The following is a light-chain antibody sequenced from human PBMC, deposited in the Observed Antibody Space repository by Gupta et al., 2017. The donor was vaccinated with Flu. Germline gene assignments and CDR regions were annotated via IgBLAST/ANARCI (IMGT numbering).Light chain of an antibody. CDR3: QQSYSTPRLT. V-gene: IGKV1-39*01. CDR2: AAS. Sequence: DIQMTQSPSSLSASVGDRVTITCRESQSISSYLNWYQQTPGKAPKLLIYAASSLQSGVPSRFSGSGSGTDFTLTISSLQPEDFATYYCQQSYSTPRLTFGGGTKVEIK. CDR1: QSISSY. J-gene: IGKJ4*01.